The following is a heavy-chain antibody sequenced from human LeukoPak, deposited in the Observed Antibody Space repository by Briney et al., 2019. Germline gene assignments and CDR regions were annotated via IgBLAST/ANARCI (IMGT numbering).Heavy chain of an antibody. D-gene: IGHD6-19*01. J-gene: IGHJ6*02. CDR1: GFTFSSYG. V-gene: IGHV3-33*03. Sequence: GGSLRLSCAASGFTFSSYGMHWVRQAPGKGLEWVAVIWYDGSNKYYADSAKGRFTISRDNSKSMVYLQMDRLRAEDTAVYYCARCKGGWSDHFYGMDVWGQGTTVTVSS. CDR2: IWYDGSNK. CDR3: ARCKGGWSDHFYGMDV.